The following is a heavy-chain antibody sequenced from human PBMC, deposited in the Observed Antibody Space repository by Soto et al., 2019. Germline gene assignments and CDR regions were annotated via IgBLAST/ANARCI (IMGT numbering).Heavy chain of an antibody. V-gene: IGHV1-8*01. Sequence: ASVKVSCKASGYTFTNYDINWVRQATGQGLEWMGWMKPNSGHTGYAQKFQGRVTMTRNTSISTAYMELSSLRSEDTAMYYCAGVTIFGVVIIEAWGQGTLVTV. CDR1: GYTFTNYD. J-gene: IGHJ5*02. CDR3: AGVTIFGVVIIEA. CDR2: MKPNSGHT. D-gene: IGHD3-3*01.